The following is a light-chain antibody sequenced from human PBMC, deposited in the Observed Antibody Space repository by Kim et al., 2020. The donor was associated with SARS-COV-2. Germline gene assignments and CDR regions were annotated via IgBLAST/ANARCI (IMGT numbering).Light chain of an antibody. Sequence: QSVLTQPPSVSAAPGQKVTISCSGSSSNIGNNYVSWYQQLPGTAPKLIIYDNNKRPSGIPDRFSGSKSGTSATLGITGLQTGDEADYYCGTWDSSLSGLVFGGGTKLTVL. V-gene: IGLV1-51*01. CDR3: GTWDSSLSGLV. CDR1: SSNIGNNY. J-gene: IGLJ3*02. CDR2: DNN.